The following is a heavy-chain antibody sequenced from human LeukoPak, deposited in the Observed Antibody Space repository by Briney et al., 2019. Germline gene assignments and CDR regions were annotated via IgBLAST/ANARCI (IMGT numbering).Heavy chain of an antibody. Sequence: SETLSLTCTVSGYSISSGYYWSWIRQPPGKGLEWIGYIYYSGSTNYNPSLKSRVTISVDTSKNQFSLKLSSVTAADTAVYYCARQLPGMTVAGLDYWGQGTLVTVSS. V-gene: IGHV4-59*08. J-gene: IGHJ4*02. CDR2: IYYSGST. CDR1: GYSISSGYY. D-gene: IGHD6-19*01. CDR3: ARQLPGMTVAGLDY.